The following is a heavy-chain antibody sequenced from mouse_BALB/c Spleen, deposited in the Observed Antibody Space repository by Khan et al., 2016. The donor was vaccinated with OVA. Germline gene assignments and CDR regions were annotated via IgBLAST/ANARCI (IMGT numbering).Heavy chain of an antibody. Sequence: EVQLQESGPGLVKPSQSLSITCTVTGYSITSGYGWNWIRQFPGNQLEWMGYISYSGSTNYNPSLKRRISITRDTSKNQFFLQLNSVTTEDTATYNWARTARIKYWGQGTTLTVSS. V-gene: IGHV3-2*02. D-gene: IGHD1-2*01. J-gene: IGHJ2*01. CDR3: ARTARIKY. CDR1: GYSITSGYG. CDR2: ISYSGST.